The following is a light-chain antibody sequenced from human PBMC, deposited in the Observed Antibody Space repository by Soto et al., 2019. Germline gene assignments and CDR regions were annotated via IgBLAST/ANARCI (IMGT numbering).Light chain of an antibody. CDR3: QETYGTPYT. J-gene: IGKJ2*01. CDR2: AGS. Sequence: DIQMTQSPSSMSASVGDRVTITCRASQSISAYLNWYQQKPGKAPNLLVYAGSSLQSGVPSRFSGSASATDFTLTISSLQPEDFATYFCQETYGTPYTFGQGTKVEIK. V-gene: IGKV1-39*01. CDR1: QSISAY.